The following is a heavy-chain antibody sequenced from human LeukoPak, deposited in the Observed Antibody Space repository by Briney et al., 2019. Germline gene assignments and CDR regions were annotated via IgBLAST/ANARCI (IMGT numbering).Heavy chain of an antibody. CDR1: GFTFSRLG. D-gene: IGHD3-16*01. Sequence: PGRSLRLSCAASGFTFSRLGMQWVRQAPGKGLEWVAMICHDGSVEEYAASVKGRFTISRDNSRDTLFLQMNRLRDDDTAVYYCAKEGDQFRGYLDAWGKGTTVTVSS. CDR3: AKEGDQFRGYLDA. J-gene: IGHJ6*03. CDR2: ICHDGSVE. V-gene: IGHV3-33*06.